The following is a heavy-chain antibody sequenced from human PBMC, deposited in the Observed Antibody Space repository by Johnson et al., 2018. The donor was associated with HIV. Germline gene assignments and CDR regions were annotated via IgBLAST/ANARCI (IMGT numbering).Heavy chain of an antibody. Sequence: VQLVESGGGVVQPGRSLRLSCAASGFTFSSYWMSWVRQAPGKGLEWVANIKQDGSEKYYVDSVKGRFTISRDNAKNSLYLQMNSLRAEDTAVYYCAREEVVVPGHDAFDIWGQGTMVTVSS. J-gene: IGHJ3*02. CDR3: AREEVVVPGHDAFDI. D-gene: IGHD3-22*01. CDR2: IKQDGSEK. V-gene: IGHV3-7*01. CDR1: GFTFSSYW.